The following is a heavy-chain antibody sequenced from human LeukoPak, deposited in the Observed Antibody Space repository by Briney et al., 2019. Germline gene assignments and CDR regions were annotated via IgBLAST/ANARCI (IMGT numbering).Heavy chain of an antibody. D-gene: IGHD3-10*01. CDR1: GGSISSSSYY. J-gene: IGHJ6*02. CDR3: AREPDMVRGYYYGMDV. V-gene: IGHV4-39*07. CDR2: IYYSGST. Sequence: SETLSLTCTVSGGSISSSSYYWGWIRQPPGKGLEWIGSIYYSGSTYYNPSLKSRVTISVDTSKNQFSLKLSSATAADTAVYYCAREPDMVRGYYYGMDVWGQGTTVTVSS.